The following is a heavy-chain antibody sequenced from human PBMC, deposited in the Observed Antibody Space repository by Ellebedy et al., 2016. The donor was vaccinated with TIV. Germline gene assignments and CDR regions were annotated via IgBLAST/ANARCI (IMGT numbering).Heavy chain of an antibody. D-gene: IGHD3-22*01. CDR2: IITIFGTA. J-gene: IGHJ3*02. CDR1: GYSFTDYY. Sequence: ASVQVSCKASGYSFTDYYIHWVRQAPGQGLEWMGWIITIFGTANYAQKFLGRVTITADEATSTAYMELSSLRTEDTAVYYCARVGYGGSSYYDSSGYYYVAFDIWGQGTMVTVSS. V-gene: IGHV1-69*13. CDR3: ARVGYGGSSYYDSSGYYYVAFDI.